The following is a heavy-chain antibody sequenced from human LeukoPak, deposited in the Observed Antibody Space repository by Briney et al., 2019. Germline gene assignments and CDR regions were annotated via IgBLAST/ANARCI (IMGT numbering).Heavy chain of an antibody. Sequence: PGKSLRLSCAASGFTFNNYGMHWVRQAPGKGLEWVAVISYDGRNIYYPDSVKGRFTISRDISTDTLWLQMDSLRTEDTAVYYCAKGPLRGTAAAIDYWGQGTLVTVSS. CDR1: GFTFNNYG. D-gene: IGHD2-2*01. J-gene: IGHJ4*02. V-gene: IGHV3-30*18. CDR3: AKGPLRGTAAAIDY. CDR2: ISYDGRNI.